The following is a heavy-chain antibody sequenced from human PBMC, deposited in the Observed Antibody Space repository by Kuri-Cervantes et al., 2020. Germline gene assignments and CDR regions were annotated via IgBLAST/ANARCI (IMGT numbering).Heavy chain of an antibody. Sequence: GESLKISCAASGFTFSSYAMSWVRQAPGKGLEWVSAISGSGGSTYYADSVKGRFTISRDNSKNTLYLRMNSLRAEDTAVYYCAREIIRYFDYWGQGTLVTVSS. CDR2: ISGSGGST. J-gene: IGHJ4*02. CDR3: AREIIRYFDY. V-gene: IGHV3-23*01. D-gene: IGHD3-9*01. CDR1: GFTFSSYA.